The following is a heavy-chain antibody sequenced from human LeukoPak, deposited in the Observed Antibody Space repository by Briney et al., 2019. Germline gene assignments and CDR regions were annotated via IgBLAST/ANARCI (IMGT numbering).Heavy chain of an antibody. CDR2: IYYSGST. Sequence: SETLSLTCTVSGGSISSSSYYWGWIRQPPGKGLEWIGSIYYSGSTYYNPPLKSRVTISVDTSKNQFSLKLSSVTAADTAVYYCASRTPNNYYGSGSYSALFDYWGQGTLVTVSS. J-gene: IGHJ4*02. V-gene: IGHV4-39*01. D-gene: IGHD3-10*01. CDR1: GGSISSSSYY. CDR3: ASRTPNNYYGSGSYSALFDY.